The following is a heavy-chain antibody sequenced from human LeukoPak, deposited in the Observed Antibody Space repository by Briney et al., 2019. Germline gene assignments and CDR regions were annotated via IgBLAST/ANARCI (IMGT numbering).Heavy chain of an antibody. D-gene: IGHD6-19*01. CDR3: ARDSHSSGWFLPDY. Sequence: GASVKVSCKASGYTFTDYYMHWVRQAPGQGLEWMGWINPNSGGTDYAQKFQGRVTMIRDTSISTAYMDLSSLRSDDTAVYFCARDSHSSGWFLPDYWGQGTLVTVSS. CDR2: INPNSGGT. V-gene: IGHV1-2*02. CDR1: GYTFTDYY. J-gene: IGHJ4*02.